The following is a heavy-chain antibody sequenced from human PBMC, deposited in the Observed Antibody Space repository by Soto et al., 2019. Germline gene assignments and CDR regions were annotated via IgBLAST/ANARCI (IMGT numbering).Heavy chain of an antibody. CDR2: ISYDGSNK. J-gene: IGHJ6*02. CDR3: AREIGSSGHYYYGMDV. D-gene: IGHD3-22*01. CDR1: EFTFSSYA. V-gene: IGHV3-30-3*01. Sequence: GGSLRLSCAASEFTFSSYAMHWVRQAPGKGLEWVAVISYDGSNKYYADSVKGRFTISRDNSKNTLYLQMNSLRAEDTAVYYCAREIGSSGHYYYGMDVWGQGTTVTVSS.